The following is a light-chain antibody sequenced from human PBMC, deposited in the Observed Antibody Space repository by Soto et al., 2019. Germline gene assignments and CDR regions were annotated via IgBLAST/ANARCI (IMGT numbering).Light chain of an antibody. CDR3: SSYTSSTTHVL. V-gene: IGLV2-14*01. J-gene: IGLJ2*01. Sequence: QSALTQPASVSGSPGQSITISCTGTSGDIGSYNRVSWYQQHPGKAPKLIIYEVTDRPSGVSNRFSGSKSGNTASLTISGLQAEDEAEYYCSSYTSSTTHVLFGGGTKVTVL. CDR2: EVT. CDR1: SGDIGSYNR.